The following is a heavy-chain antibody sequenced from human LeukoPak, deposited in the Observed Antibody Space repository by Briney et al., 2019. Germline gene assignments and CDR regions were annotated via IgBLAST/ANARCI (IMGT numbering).Heavy chain of an antibody. V-gene: IGHV3-7*01. CDR2: INLDAGED. J-gene: IGHJ4*02. CDR1: GFSFTTFW. CDR3: ATYSRGSNSWYLPLFDS. Sequence: GGSLRLSCAASGFSFTTFWVSWVRQAPGKGLEWVATINLDAGEDYYVDSVKGRFTISGDNANNVLYLQMNNLRVEDTGAYYCATYSRGSNSWYLPLFDSWGQGPLVSVSS. D-gene: IGHD6-13*01.